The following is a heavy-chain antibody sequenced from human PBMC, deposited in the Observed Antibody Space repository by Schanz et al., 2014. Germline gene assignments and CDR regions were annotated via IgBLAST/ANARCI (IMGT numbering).Heavy chain of an antibody. J-gene: IGHJ6*02. CDR1: GFTFSTYA. CDR2: ISASGGST. Sequence: EVQLLDSGGGLVQPGGSLRLSCAASGFTFSTYAMSWVRQAPGKGLEWVSPISASGGSTYYADSVKGRFTISRDNSKNIQYLQMNSLRAENTAVYDGAKARRKSKCIGGRCFHYSYYGMDVWGQGTTXTVSS. CDR3: AKARRKSKCIGGRCFHYSYYGMDV. V-gene: IGHV3-23*01. D-gene: IGHD2-15*01.